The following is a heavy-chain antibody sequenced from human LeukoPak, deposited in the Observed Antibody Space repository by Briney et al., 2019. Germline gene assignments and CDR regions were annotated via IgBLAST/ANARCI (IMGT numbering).Heavy chain of an antibody. V-gene: IGHV1-46*01. CDR1: GNTVTSNY. D-gene: IGHD4/OR15-4a*01. CDR3: AREDGANNYHYKYFDY. CDR2: IDPSGSST. Sequence: ASVKVSCKAPGNTVTSNYVHWVRQAPGQGLEWMGTIDPSGSSTTYAQKVQGRVTMTRDTSTSTVYMELSSLRSEDTAVYYCAREDGANNYHYKYFDYWGQGTLVTVSS. J-gene: IGHJ4*02.